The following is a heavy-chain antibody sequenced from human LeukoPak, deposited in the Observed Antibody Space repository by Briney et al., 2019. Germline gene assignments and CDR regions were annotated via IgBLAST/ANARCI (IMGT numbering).Heavy chain of an antibody. Sequence: SETLSLTCAVYGGSFSAYYWTWIRQPPGKGLEWFGEINHSGSTNYNPSLKSRVTTSIDTSKNQFSLKLRSVTAADTAVYYCARGEYGNQRSNNWFDPWGQGTLVTVSS. CDR2: INHSGST. J-gene: IGHJ5*02. V-gene: IGHV4-34*01. D-gene: IGHD4-11*01. CDR1: GGSFSAYY. CDR3: ARGEYGNQRSNNWFDP.